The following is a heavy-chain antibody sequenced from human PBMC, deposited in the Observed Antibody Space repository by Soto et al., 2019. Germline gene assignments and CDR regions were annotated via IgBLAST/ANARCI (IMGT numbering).Heavy chain of an antibody. CDR1: GGSISSSGYY. D-gene: IGHD5-18*01. J-gene: IGHJ6*02. V-gene: IGHV4-39*01. CDR2: IYYSGST. Sequence: PSETLSLTCTVSGGSISSSGYYWGWIRQPPGKGMEWIGSIYYSGSTYYNPPLKSRVTISVDTSKNQFSLKLSSVIAADTAVYYFAIHVGGQLWSYYYYGMDVWGQGTTVTVSS. CDR3: AIHVGGQLWSYYYYGMDV.